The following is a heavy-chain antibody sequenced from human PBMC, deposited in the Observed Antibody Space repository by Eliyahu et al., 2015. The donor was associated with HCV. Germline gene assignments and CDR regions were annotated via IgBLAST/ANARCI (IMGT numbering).Heavy chain of an antibody. CDR2: ISGSGSTK. CDR3: ARDDSMLGSDY. J-gene: IGHJ4*02. Sequence: QVQLVESGGGLVKPGGSLRLSCAAXGFPFGDYYMTWIRQAPGKGLEWVSYISGSGSTKYYADFVKGRVTISRDNAKNSLYLQMNSLRAEDTAVYYCARDDSMLGSDYWGQGTLVTVSS. CDR1: GFPFGDYY. V-gene: IGHV3-11*01. D-gene: IGHD2/OR15-2a*01.